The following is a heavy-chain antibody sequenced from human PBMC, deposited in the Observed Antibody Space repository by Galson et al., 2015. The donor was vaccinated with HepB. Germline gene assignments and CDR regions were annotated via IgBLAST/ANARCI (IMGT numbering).Heavy chain of an antibody. CDR2: IMPIFGTP. Sequence: SVKVSCKASGATFNTYAFAWVRQAPGQGLEWMGAIMPIFGTPIYRDSLQGRVTITADKSTSTLEVSNLRSEDTAVYYCASYASDIWGQGTMVTVSS. CDR1: GATFNTYA. J-gene: IGHJ3*02. V-gene: IGHV1-69*06. CDR3: ASYASDI.